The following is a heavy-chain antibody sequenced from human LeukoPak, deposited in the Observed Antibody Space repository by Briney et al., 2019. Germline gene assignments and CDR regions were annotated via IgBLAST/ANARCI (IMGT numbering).Heavy chain of an antibody. Sequence: GGSLRLSCAASGFTFSSYWMSWVRQAPGKGLEWNTFIRYDGSYTYYADSVKGRFTISRDNSKNTLYLQMNSLRAEDTAVYYCAKDLKMVRGVIDYWGQGTLVTVSS. CDR3: AKDLKMVRGVIDY. CDR2: IRYDGSYT. CDR1: GFTFSSYW. D-gene: IGHD3-10*01. V-gene: IGHV3-30*02. J-gene: IGHJ4*02.